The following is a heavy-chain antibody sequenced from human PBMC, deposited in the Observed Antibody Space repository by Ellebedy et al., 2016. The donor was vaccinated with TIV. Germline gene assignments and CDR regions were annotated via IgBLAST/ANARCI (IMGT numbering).Heavy chain of an antibody. V-gene: IGHV3-23*01. Sequence: GESLKISXAASAFTFSSYAMSWVRQAPGKGLECVSGISGSGRSTYYADSVKGRFIISRDISNNTLFLQMNSLRTEDTATYYCARDDARDGGYFDYWGQGIPVTVSS. J-gene: IGHJ4*02. CDR3: ARDDARDGGYFDY. CDR1: AFTFSSYA. CDR2: ISGSGRST. D-gene: IGHD2-15*01.